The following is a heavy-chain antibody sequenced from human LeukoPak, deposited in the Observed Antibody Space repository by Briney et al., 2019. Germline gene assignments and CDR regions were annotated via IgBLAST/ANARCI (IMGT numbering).Heavy chain of an antibody. Sequence: SETLSLTCTVSGGSVSSSSYYWSWIRQPPGKGLEWIGYIYYSGSTNYNPSLKSRVTISLDTSKNQFSLRLSSVTAADTAVYYCARDFCSGGSCYSYFHYWGQGTLVTVSS. CDR2: IYYSGST. CDR3: ARDFCSGGSCYSYFHY. V-gene: IGHV4-61*01. D-gene: IGHD2-15*01. J-gene: IGHJ4*02. CDR1: GGSVSSSSYY.